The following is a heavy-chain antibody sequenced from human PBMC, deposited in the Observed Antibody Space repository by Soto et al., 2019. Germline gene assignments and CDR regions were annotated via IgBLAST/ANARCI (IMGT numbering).Heavy chain of an antibody. CDR3: ARDEYGDYYFDY. D-gene: IGHD4-17*01. V-gene: IGHV3-30-3*01. CDR1: GFTFSSYS. Sequence: GGSLRLSCAASGFTFSSYSMHWVRQAPGKGLEWVAIISYDGNKKNYADIVEGRLTISRDNSKNTLYLQMNGLRVEDTAVYYCARDEYGDYYFDYWGQGTLVTVSS. CDR2: ISYDGNKK. J-gene: IGHJ4*02.